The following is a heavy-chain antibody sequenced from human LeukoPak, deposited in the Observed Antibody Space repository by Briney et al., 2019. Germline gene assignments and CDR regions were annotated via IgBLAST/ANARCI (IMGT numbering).Heavy chain of an antibody. J-gene: IGHJ1*01. V-gene: IGHV4-31*03. CDR1: GGSIRSGGYY. D-gene: IGHD3-16*01. Sequence: SETLSLTCIVSGGSIRSGGYYWNWIRQYPGKGLEWIGYIYYSGSTYYNPSLKSRVTISVDTSKNQSSLNLYSVTAADTAVYYCARDGGGYGVHADYFQDWGQGTVVTVSS. CDR3: ARDGGGYGVHADYFQD. CDR2: IYYSGST.